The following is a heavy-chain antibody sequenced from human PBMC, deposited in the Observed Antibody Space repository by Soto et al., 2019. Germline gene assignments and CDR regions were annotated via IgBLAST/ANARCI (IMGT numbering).Heavy chain of an antibody. J-gene: IGHJ4*02. CDR3: ARSYYDCVWGSYRSPRFDS. V-gene: IGHV1-46*01. Sequence: ASVKVSCKASGYTFTSYYMHWVRQAPGQGLEWMGIINPSGDSTSYAQKFQGRVTMTRDTSTSTVYMELSSLRSEDTAVYYCARSYYDCVWGSYRSPRFDSWGQGTLVTVSS. CDR1: GYTFTSYY. D-gene: IGHD3-16*02. CDR2: INPSGDST.